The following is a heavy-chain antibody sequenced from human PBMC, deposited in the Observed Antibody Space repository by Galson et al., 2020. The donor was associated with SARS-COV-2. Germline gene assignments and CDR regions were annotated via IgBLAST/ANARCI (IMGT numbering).Heavy chain of an antibody. Sequence: ASVKVSCKASGYTFTTFYITWVRQAPGQGLEWMGKISPYNSNTNYTQKLQGRVTTTTDTSTSTAYMELRSLTSDDTAVYYCARSLSLGDCSGGSCFFYWGQGTLVTVSS. J-gene: IGHJ4*02. V-gene: IGHV1-18*01. CDR2: ISPYNSNT. CDR3: ARSLSLGDCSGGSCFFY. D-gene: IGHD2-15*01. CDR1: GYTFTTFY.